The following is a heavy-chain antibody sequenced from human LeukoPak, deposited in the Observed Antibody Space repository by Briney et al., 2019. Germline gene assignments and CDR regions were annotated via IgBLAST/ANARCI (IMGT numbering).Heavy chain of an antibody. D-gene: IGHD3-22*01. Sequence: SGGSLRLSCAASGFTVSSNYMSWVRQAPGKGLEWVSVIYSGGSTYYADSVKGRFTISRDNSKNTLYLQMNSLRAEDTAVYYCARVAYDSSHYWGQGTLVTVSS. CDR1: GFTVSSNY. V-gene: IGHV3-66*01. J-gene: IGHJ4*02. CDR2: IYSGGST. CDR3: ARVAYDSSHY.